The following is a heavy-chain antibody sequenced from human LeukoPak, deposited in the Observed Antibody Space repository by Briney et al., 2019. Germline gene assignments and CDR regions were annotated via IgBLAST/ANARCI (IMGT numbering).Heavy chain of an antibody. V-gene: IGHV3-48*02. Sequence: GGSLRLSCAASGFTFGSNSMNWVRQAPGKGLEWVSYISSITGTTHYADSVKGRFTISRDNVRNSLYLQMNSLRDEDTAVYYCARDSYGDYAFDVWGQGTMVTVSS. D-gene: IGHD4-17*01. CDR3: ARDSYGDYAFDV. CDR1: GFTFGSNS. CDR2: ISSITGTT. J-gene: IGHJ3*01.